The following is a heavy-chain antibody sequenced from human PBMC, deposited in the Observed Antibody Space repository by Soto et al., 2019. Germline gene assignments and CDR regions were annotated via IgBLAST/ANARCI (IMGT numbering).Heavy chain of an antibody. D-gene: IGHD2-2*01. Sequence: GGSLRLSCAASGFTFSSYAMSWVRQAPGKGLEWVSGVSDSGGSTYYADSVKGRFTISRDNSKNTLYLQMNSLRAEDTAVYYCAKTPTYCSSTSCYGWWDYCYYGMDVWGQGTTVTVSS. CDR3: AKTPTYCSSTSCYGWWDYCYYGMDV. CDR2: VSDSGGST. J-gene: IGHJ6*02. CDR1: GFTFSSYA. V-gene: IGHV3-23*01.